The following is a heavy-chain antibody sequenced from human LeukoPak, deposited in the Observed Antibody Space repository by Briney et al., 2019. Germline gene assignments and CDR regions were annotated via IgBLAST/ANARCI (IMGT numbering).Heavy chain of an antibody. CDR3: AKEAWEYSGQYYFDD. J-gene: IGHJ4*02. CDR1: GFTFSSYG. CDR2: ISYDGTNK. V-gene: IGHV3-30*18. D-gene: IGHD1-26*01. Sequence: TGGSLRLSCAASGFTFSSYGIHWVRQAPGKGLEWVAVISYDGTNKYYADSVKGRFTISRDNSKNTLHLQMNSLTAEDTAVYYCAKEAWEYSGQYYFDDWGQGTLVTVSS.